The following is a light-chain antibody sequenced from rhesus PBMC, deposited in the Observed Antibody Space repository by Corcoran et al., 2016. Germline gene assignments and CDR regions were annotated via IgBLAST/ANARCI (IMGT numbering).Light chain of an antibody. CDR3: QLSYSTPYS. CDR2: AAP. CDR1: ENVNNY. V-gene: IGKV1-74*01. J-gene: IGKJ2*01. Sequence: DIQMTQSPSSLSASVGDRVTITCRASENVNNYLHWYQQKQGKAPKLLIYAAPNLQSGVPSRFSGSGSGTDYTFTISSLQPEDVAPYYCQLSYSTPYSFGQGTKVEIK.